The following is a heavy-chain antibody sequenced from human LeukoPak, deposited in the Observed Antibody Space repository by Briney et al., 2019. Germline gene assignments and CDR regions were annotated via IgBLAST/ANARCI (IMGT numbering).Heavy chain of an antibody. CDR1: GYTFTGYY. CDR3: ASYSSGPPYYYYYGMDV. D-gene: IGHD6-19*01. V-gene: IGHV1-2*02. J-gene: IGHJ6*02. Sequence: ASVKVSCKASGYTFTGYYMHWVRQAPGQGLEWMGWINPNSGGTNYAQKFQGRVTMTRDTSISTAYMELRSLRSDDTAVYYCASYSSGPPYYYYYGMDVWGQGTTVTVSS. CDR2: INPNSGGT.